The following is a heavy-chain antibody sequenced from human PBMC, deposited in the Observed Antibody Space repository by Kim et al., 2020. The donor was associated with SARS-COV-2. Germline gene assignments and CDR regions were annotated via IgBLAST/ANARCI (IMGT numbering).Heavy chain of an antibody. CDR2: ISYSGST. CDR1: GASINSYY. J-gene: IGHJ4*02. Sequence: SETLSLTCTVSGASINSYYWTWIRQPPGKGLEWIGYISYSGSTDYNPSLRSRVTMSLDTSKNQFSLRLRSVTAADTAVYYCAAFPLLDYGGNSVHQWGQGTLVTVSS. CDR3: AAFPLLDYGGNSVHQ. D-gene: IGHD4-17*01. V-gene: IGHV4-59*01.